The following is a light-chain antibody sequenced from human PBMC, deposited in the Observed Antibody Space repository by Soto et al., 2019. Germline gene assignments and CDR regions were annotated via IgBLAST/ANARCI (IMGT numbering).Light chain of an antibody. Sequence: EIVMTQSPVTLSVSPGDRATLSCRASQSVNSHLAWYQQKPGQAPRLLIYGASTRATVVPARFSGSGSGTEFPLTISSLQSEDFAVYYCQQYDNWPLTFGGGTKVEIK. CDR1: QSVNSH. CDR2: GAS. V-gene: IGKV3-15*01. CDR3: QQYDNWPLT. J-gene: IGKJ4*01.